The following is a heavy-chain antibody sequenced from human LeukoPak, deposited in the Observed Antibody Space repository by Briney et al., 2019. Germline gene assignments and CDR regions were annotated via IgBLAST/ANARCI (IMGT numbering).Heavy chain of an antibody. D-gene: IGHD6-13*01. CDR1: GGSIRSYY. V-gene: IGHV4-59*08. CDR3: ARVIDVAAAGYFDS. J-gene: IGHJ4*02. Sequence: SETLSLTCTVSGGSIRSYYWSWIRQPPGKGLEWIGYIYYSGRTNYNPSLKTRVTISVDTSKNQFSLKLTSVTAADTALYYCARVIDVAAAGYFDSWGQGSQVTVSS. CDR2: IYYSGRT.